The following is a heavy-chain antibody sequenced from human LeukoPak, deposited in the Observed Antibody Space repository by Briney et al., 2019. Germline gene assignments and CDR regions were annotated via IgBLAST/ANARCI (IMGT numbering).Heavy chain of an antibody. J-gene: IGHJ5*02. V-gene: IGHV3-9*01. Sequence: PGRSLRLSCAASGFTFDDYAMHWVRQAPGKGLEWVSGISWNSGSIGYADSVKGRFTISRDNAKNSLYLQMNSLRAEDTALYYCAKDATDPYSSGWYAWFDPWGQGTLVTVSS. D-gene: IGHD6-19*01. CDR2: ISWNSGSI. CDR1: GFTFDDYA. CDR3: AKDATDPYSSGWYAWFDP.